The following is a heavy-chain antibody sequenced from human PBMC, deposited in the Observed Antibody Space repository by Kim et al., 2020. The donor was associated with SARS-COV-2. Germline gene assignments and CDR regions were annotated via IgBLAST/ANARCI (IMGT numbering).Heavy chain of an antibody. CDR2: IWYDGSNK. CDR3: AIDRGRAVAGTSYYLDY. Sequence: GGSLRLSCAASGFTFSSYGMHWVRQAPGKGLEWVAVIWYDGSNKYYADSVKGRFTISRDNSKNTLYLQMNSLRAEDTAVYYCAIDRGRAVAGTSYYLDYWGQGSLVTVSS. CDR1: GFTFSSYG. J-gene: IGHJ4*02. V-gene: IGHV3-33*01. D-gene: IGHD6-19*01.